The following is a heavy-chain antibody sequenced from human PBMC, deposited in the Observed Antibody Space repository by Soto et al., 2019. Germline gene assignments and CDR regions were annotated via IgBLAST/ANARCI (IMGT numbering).Heavy chain of an antibody. CDR1: GFTFSSYA. CDR2: ISYDGSNK. Sequence: RLSCAASGFTFSSYAMHWVRQAPGKGLEWVAVISYDGSNKYYADSVKGRFTISRDNSKYTLYLQMNSLRADDTAVYYCARETRRGKTYWGAFKTWGQETMVTVSS. CDR3: ARETRRGKTYWGAFKT. J-gene: IGHJ3*01. V-gene: IGHV3-30-3*01. D-gene: IGHD7-27*01.